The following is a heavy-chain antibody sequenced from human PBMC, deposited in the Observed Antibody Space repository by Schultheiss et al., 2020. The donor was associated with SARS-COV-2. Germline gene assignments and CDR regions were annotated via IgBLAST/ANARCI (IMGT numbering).Heavy chain of an antibody. CDR3: ARVGRDCSHGVCYNAEYFQH. V-gene: IGHV3-30-3*01. Sequence: GGSLRLSCAASGFSYNSYAMHWVRQAPGKGLEWVAVISYDGSNKYYAGSVKGRFTISRDNSENTMYLQMNSLRSEDTAVYYCARVGRDCSHGVCYNAEYFQHWGQGTLVTVSS. CDR1: GFSYNSYA. J-gene: IGHJ1*01. D-gene: IGHD2-8*01. CDR2: ISYDGSNK.